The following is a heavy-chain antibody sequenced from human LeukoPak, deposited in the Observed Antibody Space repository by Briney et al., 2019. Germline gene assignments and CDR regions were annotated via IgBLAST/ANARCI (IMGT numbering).Heavy chain of an antibody. Sequence: PGRSLRLSCAASGFTFSRYGTSWVRQAPGKGLEWVSVIDGGGGTTYYADSVKGRFTISRDNSKNILYLQMNSLRAEDTAVYYCAKAMAGGYNYGPFDNWGQGTLVTVSS. CDR1: GFTFSRYG. V-gene: IGHV3-23*01. CDR3: AKAMAGGYNYGPFDN. CDR2: IDGGGGTT. J-gene: IGHJ4*02. D-gene: IGHD5-18*01.